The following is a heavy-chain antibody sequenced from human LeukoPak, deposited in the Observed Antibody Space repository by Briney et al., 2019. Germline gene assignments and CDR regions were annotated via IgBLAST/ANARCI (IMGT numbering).Heavy chain of an antibody. Sequence: GGSLRLSCAASGSTFSSYGMHWVRQAPGQGLEWMGIINPSGGTTNYAQKFQGRVTMTRDTSTTTVYMELSSLRSEDTAVYYCARGRPGSGWSFDYWGQGTLVTVSS. CDR3: ARGRPGSGWSFDY. D-gene: IGHD6-19*01. V-gene: IGHV1-46*01. CDR2: INPSGGTT. J-gene: IGHJ4*02. CDR1: GSTFSSYG.